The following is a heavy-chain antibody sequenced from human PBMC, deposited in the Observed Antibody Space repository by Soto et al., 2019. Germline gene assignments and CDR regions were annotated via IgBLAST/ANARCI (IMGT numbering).Heavy chain of an antibody. CDR1: GFTFSNFE. Sequence: GGSLRLSCAASGFTFSNFEMHWVRQAPGKGLEWVSYINTAGSTKYYAESVKGRFTISRDNARNSLFLQMNSLRAEDTAVYYCARAERSNNNCLKAYYSYGLDVWGQGTTVTVSS. D-gene: IGHD2-2*01. V-gene: IGHV3-48*03. CDR2: INTAGSTK. J-gene: IGHJ6*02. CDR3: ARAERSNNNCLKAYYSYGLDV.